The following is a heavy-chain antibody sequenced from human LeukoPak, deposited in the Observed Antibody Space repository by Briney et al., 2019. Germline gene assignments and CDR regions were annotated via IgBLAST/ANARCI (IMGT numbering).Heavy chain of an antibody. V-gene: IGHV4-30-2*01. D-gene: IGHD7-27*01. CDR2: IYHSGST. CDR3: ARGGLGIRNWFDP. CDR1: GGSISSGGYS. J-gene: IGHJ5*02. Sequence: PSQTLSLTCAVSGGSISSGGYSWSWIRQPPGEGLEWIGYIYHSGSTYYNPSLKSRVTISVDRSKNQFSLKLSSVTAADTAVYYCARGGLGIRNWFDPWGQGTLVTVSS.